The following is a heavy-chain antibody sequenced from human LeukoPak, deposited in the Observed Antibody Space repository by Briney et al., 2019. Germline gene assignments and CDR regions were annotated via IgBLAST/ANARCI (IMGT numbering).Heavy chain of an antibody. D-gene: IGHD6-19*01. CDR2: VTTSSSYI. J-gene: IGHJ4*02. CDR3: ARVHSSGQLETFDY. Sequence: GRSLRLSCAASGFIFDDYAMHWVRQAPGRGLEWVSSVTTSSSYIYYADSVKGRFTSSRDNAKNSLYLQMNSLRAEDTAVYYCARVHSSGQLETFDYWGQGTLVTVSS. V-gene: IGHV3-21*01. CDR1: GFIFDDYA.